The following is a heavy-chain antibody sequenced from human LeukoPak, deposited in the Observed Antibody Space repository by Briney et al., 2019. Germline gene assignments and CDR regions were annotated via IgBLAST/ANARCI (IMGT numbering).Heavy chain of an antibody. CDR3: AKDAQRGFDYSNSIDY. Sequence: PGKSLSPSPVASQFGFPFSPSGMHWVRQAPGRGLEWVAVIWSDGTNQYYADSVKGRFTISRDNSQNTLDLPMNSLRVEDTAVYFCAKDAQRGFDYSNSIDYWGQGTLVTVSS. D-gene: IGHD4-11*01. J-gene: IGHJ4*02. CDR1: GFPFSPSG. CDR2: IWSDGTNQ. V-gene: IGHV3-33*06.